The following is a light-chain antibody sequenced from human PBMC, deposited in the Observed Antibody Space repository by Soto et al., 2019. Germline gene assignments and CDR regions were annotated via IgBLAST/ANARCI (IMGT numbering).Light chain of an antibody. Sequence: EIVMTQSPATLSVSPGERATLSCRASQSVSSNLAWYQQKPGQAHRLLIYGASTRANGIPARFSGSGSGTEFTLTISSLQSEDFAVYYCQQYNNWPDTFGQGTKLEIK. CDR1: QSVSSN. V-gene: IGKV3-15*01. J-gene: IGKJ2*01. CDR2: GAS. CDR3: QQYNNWPDT.